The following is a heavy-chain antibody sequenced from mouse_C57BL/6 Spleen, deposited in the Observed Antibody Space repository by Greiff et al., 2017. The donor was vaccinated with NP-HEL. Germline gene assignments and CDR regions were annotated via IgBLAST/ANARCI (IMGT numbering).Heavy chain of an antibody. D-gene: IGHD1-1*01. CDR2: INPNNGGT. V-gene: IGHV1-22*01. CDR1: GYTFTDYN. Sequence: EVQLQQSGPELVKPGASVKMSCKASGYTFTDYNMHWVKQSHGKSLEWIGYINPNNGGTSYNQKFKGKATLTVNKSSSTAYMELRSLTSEDSAVYYCARRRVYYGSSYGYFDVWGTRTTVTVSS. CDR3: ARRRVYYGSSYGYFDV. J-gene: IGHJ1*03.